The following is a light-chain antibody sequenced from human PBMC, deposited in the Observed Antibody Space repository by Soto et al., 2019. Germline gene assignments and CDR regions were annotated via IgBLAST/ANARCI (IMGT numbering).Light chain of an antibody. Sequence: QSALAQPASVSGSPGQSITISCTGTSSDAGGYNYVSWYQQHPGKAPKLMIYEVSNRPSGVSNRFSGSKSGNTVSLTISGLQAEDEADYYCSSYTSSSTYVFGTGTKVTVL. CDR3: SSYTSSSTYV. V-gene: IGLV2-14*01. CDR1: SSDAGGYNY. J-gene: IGLJ1*01. CDR2: EVS.